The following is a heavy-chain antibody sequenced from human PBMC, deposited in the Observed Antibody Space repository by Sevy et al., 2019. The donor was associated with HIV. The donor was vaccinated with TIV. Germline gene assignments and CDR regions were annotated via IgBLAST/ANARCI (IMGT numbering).Heavy chain of an antibody. CDR1: GDSISSNNW. V-gene: IGHV4-4*02. D-gene: IGHD2-15*01. CDR2: MFHAGSA. Sequence: SETLSLTCTVSGDSISSNNWWTWVHQPPGKGLEWIGDMFHAGSANYNPPLKGRVTISVDKSTNHFYLNLFSVTAADTAVYYCARRPQIVVPNQIPPLDYWGPGILVTVSS. J-gene: IGHJ4*02. CDR3: ARRPQIVVPNQIPPLDY.